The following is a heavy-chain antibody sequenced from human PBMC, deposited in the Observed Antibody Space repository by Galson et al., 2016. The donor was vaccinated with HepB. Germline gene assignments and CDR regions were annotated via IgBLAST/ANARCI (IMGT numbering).Heavy chain of an antibody. CDR2: ISSSTTI. J-gene: IGHJ6*02. CDR3: ARGGLVAYYYGLDV. CDR1: GFTFSIYS. V-gene: IGHV3-48*02. D-gene: IGHD3-9*01. Sequence: SLRLSCAASGFTFSIYSMNWVRQAPGEGLEWVSYISSSTTIFYADSVKGRFTISRDNAKNSLYLQMNSLRDEDTAVYYCARGGLVAYYYGLDVWGQGTAVTVSS.